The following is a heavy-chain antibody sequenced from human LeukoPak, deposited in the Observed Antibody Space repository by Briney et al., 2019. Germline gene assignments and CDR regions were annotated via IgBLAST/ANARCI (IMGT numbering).Heavy chain of an antibody. CDR1: GFIFSSYS. Sequence: PGGSLRLSCAASGFIFSSYSMDWVRQAPGKGLEWVSDISGSGGSTYYADSVRGLFTISRDNSKNTLYLQMNSLRAEDTAVYYCAKGVVPAAIHQGSDYWGQGTLVTVSS. CDR2: ISGSGGST. V-gene: IGHV3-23*01. J-gene: IGHJ4*02. D-gene: IGHD2-2*01. CDR3: AKGVVPAAIHQGSDY.